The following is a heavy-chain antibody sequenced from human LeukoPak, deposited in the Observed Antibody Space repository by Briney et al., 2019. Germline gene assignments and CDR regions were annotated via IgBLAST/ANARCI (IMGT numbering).Heavy chain of an antibody. D-gene: IGHD5-18*01. CDR2: ISGSGAST. CDR1: GFTLSSYG. V-gene: IGHV3-23*01. CDR3: AGRGYNKLGSRYYYYGMDV. J-gene: IGHJ6*02. Sequence: AGGSLRLSCAGSGFTLSSYGVSWLRQAPGEGLEWVSTISGSGASTYYADSVQGRFTISRDNSKNTLFLQMNSLRAEDTGVYYCAGRGYNKLGSRYYYYGMDVWGQGTTVTVSS.